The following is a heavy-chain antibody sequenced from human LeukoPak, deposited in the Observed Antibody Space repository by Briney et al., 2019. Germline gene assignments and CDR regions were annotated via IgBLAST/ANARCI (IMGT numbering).Heavy chain of an antibody. D-gene: IGHD3-3*01. Sequence: GGSLRLSCAASGFTLGRYWMHWFRQAPGSGLVWVARSNSDGKITDYADSVRGRFTTSRDNTKNTVYLQMSSLRAEDTGVYYCARDHHDFWSGYPNYWGQGTLVIVSS. CDR3: ARDHHDFWSGYPNY. V-gene: IGHV3-74*01. CDR1: GFTLGRYW. J-gene: IGHJ4*02. CDR2: SNSDGKIT.